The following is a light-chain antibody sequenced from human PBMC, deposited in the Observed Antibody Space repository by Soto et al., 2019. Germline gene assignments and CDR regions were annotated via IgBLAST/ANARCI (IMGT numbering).Light chain of an antibody. J-gene: IGLJ2*01. CDR2: EVT. CDR1: SSDGGGYNF. V-gene: IGLV2-14*01. CDR3: SSSTSRNTLA. Sequence: QSALTQPASVSGSPGQSITISCTGTSSDGGGYNFVSWYQQHPGTAPKLMIYEVTDRPSGVSNRFSGSTSGSTASLPISGLQAEDDADYYCSSSTSRNTLAFGGGTKLTVL.